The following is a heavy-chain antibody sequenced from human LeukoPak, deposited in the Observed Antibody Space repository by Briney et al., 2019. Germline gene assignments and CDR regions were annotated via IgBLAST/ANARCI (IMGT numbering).Heavy chain of an antibody. J-gene: IGHJ4*02. Sequence: PSETLSLTGTVSGGSISSYYWSWVRQPPGKGLEWIGYIYYSGSTYYNPSLNSPVTISVDRTKNQFSLKLSSVTAAATAAYYCARDNPMYCSGGSCYVFDYWGQGTLVTVSS. CDR1: GGSISSYY. CDR2: IYYSGST. D-gene: IGHD2-15*01. CDR3: ARDNPMYCSGGSCYVFDY. V-gene: IGHV4-59*12.